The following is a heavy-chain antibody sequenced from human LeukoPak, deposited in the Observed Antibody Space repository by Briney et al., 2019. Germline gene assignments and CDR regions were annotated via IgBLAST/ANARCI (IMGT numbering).Heavy chain of an antibody. CDR1: GFTFSSYA. J-gene: IGHJ4*02. CDR3: AKDVAAVGTIPDY. D-gene: IGHD6-13*01. CDR2: ISYDGSNK. Sequence: GGSLRLSCAASGFTFSSYAMHWVRQAPGKGLEWVAVISYDGSNKQYVDSVKGRFTISRDNSKNTLYLQMSSLRAEDTAVYYCAKDVAAVGTIPDYWGQGALVTVSS. V-gene: IGHV3-30*04.